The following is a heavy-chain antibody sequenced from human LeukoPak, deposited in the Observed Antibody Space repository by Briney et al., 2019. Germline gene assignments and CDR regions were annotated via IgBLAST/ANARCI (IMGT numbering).Heavy chain of an antibody. J-gene: IGHJ6*03. Sequence: SETLSLTCAVYGDSLRRYYWTWIPQPPGKGLEWLGEIKPSGSPDYNPSLKSRATISVDTSKNQFSLRLASVTAADTAVYYCASVRHDPLEYYYYVDVWGKGTTVTVSS. CDR1: GDSLRRYY. D-gene: IGHD2/OR15-2a*01. V-gene: IGHV4-34*01. CDR2: IKPSGSP. CDR3: ASVRHDPLEYYYYVDV.